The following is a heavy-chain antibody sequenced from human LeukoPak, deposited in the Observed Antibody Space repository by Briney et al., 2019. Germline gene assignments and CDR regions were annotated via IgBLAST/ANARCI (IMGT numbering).Heavy chain of an antibody. J-gene: IGHJ1*01. Sequence: ASVKVSCKASGYTFTSYYMHWVRQAPGQGLEWMGIINPSGGSTSYAQKFQGRVTMTRDMSTSTVYMELSSLRSEDTAVYYCARVATKYCSSTSCQRAEYFQHWGQGTLVTVSS. CDR3: ARVATKYCSSTSCQRAEYFQH. D-gene: IGHD2-2*01. CDR1: GYTFTSYY. CDR2: INPSGGST. V-gene: IGHV1-46*01.